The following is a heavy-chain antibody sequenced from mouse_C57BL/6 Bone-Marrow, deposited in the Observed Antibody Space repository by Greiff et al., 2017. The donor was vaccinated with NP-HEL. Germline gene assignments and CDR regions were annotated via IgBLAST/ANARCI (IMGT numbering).Heavy chain of an antibody. Sequence: QVQLQQPGAELVRPGSSVKLSCKASGYTFTSYWMDWVKQRPGQGLEWIGNIYPSDSETHYNQKFKDKATLTVDKSSSTAYMQLRSLTSEDSAVYYCARFSLGQDFDYWGQGTTLTVSS. V-gene: IGHV1-61*01. D-gene: IGHD4-1*01. CDR1: GYTFTSYW. CDR3: ARFSLGQDFDY. J-gene: IGHJ2*01. CDR2: IYPSDSET.